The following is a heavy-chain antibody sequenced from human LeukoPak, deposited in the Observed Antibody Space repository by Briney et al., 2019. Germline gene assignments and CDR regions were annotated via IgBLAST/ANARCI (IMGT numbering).Heavy chain of an antibody. Sequence: GGSLRLSCAVSGFTFSSYAMTWVRQAPGKGLEWVAAVSYDGTKKYYADSVKGRFTISRDSSKNTLYLQMNSLGVEDTAVYYCASDYGNPDVVDYWGQGTLVTVSS. V-gene: IGHV3-30-3*01. D-gene: IGHD4-11*01. CDR2: VSYDGTKK. J-gene: IGHJ4*02. CDR3: ASDYGNPDVVDY. CDR1: GFTFSSYA.